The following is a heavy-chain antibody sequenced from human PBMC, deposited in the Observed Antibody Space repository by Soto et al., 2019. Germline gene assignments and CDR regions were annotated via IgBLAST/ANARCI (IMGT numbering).Heavy chain of an antibody. Sequence: QVQLQESGPGLVKPSETLSLTCTVSGGSISPYYWSWIRQPPGKGLEWIGYFHYSGSTNSNPSLQSRVTISEDTSKNQFSLKLSSVTAADTAVYYCARWVSTTSSGPFLDYWGQGTLVTVSS. CDR1: GGSISPYY. CDR2: FHYSGST. V-gene: IGHV4-59*01. CDR3: ARWVSTTSSGPFLDY. D-gene: IGHD1-1*01. J-gene: IGHJ4*02.